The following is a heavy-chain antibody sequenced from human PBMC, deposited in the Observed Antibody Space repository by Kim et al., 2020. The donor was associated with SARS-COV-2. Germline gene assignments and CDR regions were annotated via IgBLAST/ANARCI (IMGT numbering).Heavy chain of an antibody. D-gene: IGHD1-26*01. CDR3: TTDRGEVQAHDY. Sequence: DYAPPVKGRFTNTRDGSKNTLYQQMNSLKAGDTAVYYCTTDRGEVQAHDYWGQGTLVTVSS. J-gene: IGHJ4*02. V-gene: IGHV3-15*01.